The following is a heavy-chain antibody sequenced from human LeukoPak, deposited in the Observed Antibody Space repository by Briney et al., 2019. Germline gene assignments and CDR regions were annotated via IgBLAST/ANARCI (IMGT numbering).Heavy chain of an antibody. V-gene: IGHV1-18*01. CDR2: ISAYNGNT. J-gene: IGHJ6*03. CDR3: ARAYLPTRDFWSGYYYYYYYYMDV. D-gene: IGHD3-3*01. CDR1: GYTFTSYG. Sequence: ASVKVSCKASGYTFTSYGISWVRQAPGQGLEWMGWISAYNGNTNYAQKLQGRVTMTTDTSTSTAYMELRSLRSDDTAVYYCARAYLPTRDFWSGYYYYYYYYMDVWGKGTTVTVSS.